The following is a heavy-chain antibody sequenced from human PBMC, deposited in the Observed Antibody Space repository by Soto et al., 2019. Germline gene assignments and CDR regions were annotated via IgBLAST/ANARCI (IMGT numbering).Heavy chain of an antibody. V-gene: IGHV1-2*02. J-gene: IGHJ3*02. CDR1: GYTFTGDY. D-gene: IGHD5-18*01. CDR2: INPNSGGT. CDR3: ARVRLLLAMDAFDI. Sequence: GASVKVSCKASGYTFTGDYMHWVRQAPGQGLEWMGWINPNSGGTNYAQKFQGRVTMTRDTSISTAYMELSRLRSDDTAVYYCARVRLLLAMDAFDIWGQGTMVTVSS.